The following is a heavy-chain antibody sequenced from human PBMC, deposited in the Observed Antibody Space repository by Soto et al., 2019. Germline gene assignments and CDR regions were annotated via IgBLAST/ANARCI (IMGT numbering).Heavy chain of an antibody. CDR1: GYTFTSYG. J-gene: IGHJ4*02. D-gene: IGHD6-13*01. CDR3: ATLVQYSSSWYYFDY. V-gene: IGHV1-18*01. Sequence: QVQLVQSGAEVKKPGASVKVSCKASGYTFTSYGISWVRRAPGQGLEWMGWISAYNGNTNYAQKLQGRVTMTTDTSTSTAYMELRSLRSDDTAVYYCATLVQYSSSWYYFDYWGQGTLVTVSS. CDR2: ISAYNGNT.